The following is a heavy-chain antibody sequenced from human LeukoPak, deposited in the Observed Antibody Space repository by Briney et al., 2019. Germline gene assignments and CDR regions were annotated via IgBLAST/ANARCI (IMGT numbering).Heavy chain of an antibody. CDR1: GFTFSSYA. Sequence: GGPLRLSCAASGFTFSSYAMHWVRQAPGKGLEWVAVISYDGSNKYYADSVKGRFTISRDNSKNTLYLQMNSLRAEDTAVYYCARDSDYYYGMDVWGKGTTVTVSS. J-gene: IGHJ6*04. CDR2: ISYDGSNK. CDR3: ARDSDYYYGMDV. V-gene: IGHV3-30*04.